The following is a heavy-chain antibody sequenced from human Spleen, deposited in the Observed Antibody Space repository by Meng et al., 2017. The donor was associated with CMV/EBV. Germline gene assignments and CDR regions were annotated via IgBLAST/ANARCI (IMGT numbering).Heavy chain of an antibody. J-gene: IGHJ4*02. V-gene: IGHV3-15*01. CDR3: VTGKY. CDR1: GFTFSNAW. CDR2: IKSKTDGGTI. Sequence: GGSLRLSCAVSGFTFSNAWMSWVRQAPGKGLEWVGRIKSKTDGGTIDYAAPVKGRFSISRDDSKNSLDLQMNSLKAEDTAVYYCVTGKYWGQGTLVTVSS.